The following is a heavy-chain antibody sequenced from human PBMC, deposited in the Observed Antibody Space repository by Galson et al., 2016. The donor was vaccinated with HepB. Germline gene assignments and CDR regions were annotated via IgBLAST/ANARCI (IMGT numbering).Heavy chain of an antibody. V-gene: IGHV4/OR15-8*02. CDR2: IDHSGTT. Sequence: SETLSLTCAVSGGAISPDTWWSWLRQSPTKGLEWIGEIDHSGTTNYIPSLTSRLTISIDRSRSQFSLELNSMTATDTALYYCAKNGFYSLESWGLGIVATVSS. D-gene: IGHD2-15*01. J-gene: IGHJ5*02. CDR3: AKNGFYSLES. CDR1: GGAISPDTW.